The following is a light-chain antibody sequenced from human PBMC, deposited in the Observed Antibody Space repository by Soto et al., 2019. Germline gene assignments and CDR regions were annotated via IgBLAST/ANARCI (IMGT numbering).Light chain of an antibody. CDR3: QQYGSSSST. CDR1: QSVSSSY. CDR2: GAS. V-gene: IGKV3-20*01. Sequence: EIVLTQSPGTLSLSPGERATLSCRASQSVSSSYLAWYQQKPGQAPRLLIYGASSRATGIPDRFSGSVSGTDFALTSSRLEPEDFSVYYCQQYGSSSSTFGQGTKVEIK. J-gene: IGKJ1*01.